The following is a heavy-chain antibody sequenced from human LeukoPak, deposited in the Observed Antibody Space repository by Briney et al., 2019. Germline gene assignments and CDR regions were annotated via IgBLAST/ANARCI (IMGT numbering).Heavy chain of an antibody. CDR2: INPSGGST. CDR3: ARDLHSSSWYQYYFDY. Sequence: ASVKVSCKASGYTFTSYYMHWVRQAPGQGLEWMGIINPSGGSTSYAQKFQGRVTMTRDMSTSTVYMELSSLRSEDTAVYYCARDLHSSSWYQYYFDYWGQGTLVTVSS. CDR1: GYTFTSYY. V-gene: IGHV1-46*01. D-gene: IGHD6-13*01. J-gene: IGHJ4*02.